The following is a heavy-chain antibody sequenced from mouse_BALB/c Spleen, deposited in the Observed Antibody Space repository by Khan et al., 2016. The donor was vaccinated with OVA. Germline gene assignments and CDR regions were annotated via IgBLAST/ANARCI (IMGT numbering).Heavy chain of an antibody. D-gene: IGHD2-4*01. J-gene: IGHJ3*01. CDR1: GYAFSSYW. CDR3: ARDNDYDGVAY. V-gene: IGHV1-80*01. Sequence: QIQLVQSGAELVRPGSSVKISCKASGYAFSSYWMNWVKQRPGQGLEWIGQIYPGDGDTNYNGKFKGKATLTADKSSSTAYMQLSSLTSEDSAVYFCARDNDYDGVAYWGQGTLVTVSA. CDR2: IYPGDGDT.